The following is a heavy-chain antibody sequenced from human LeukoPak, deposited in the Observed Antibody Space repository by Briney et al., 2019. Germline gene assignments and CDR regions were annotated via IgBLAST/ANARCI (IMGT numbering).Heavy chain of an antibody. D-gene: IGHD3-22*01. CDR2: ISGSGNSA. Sequence: PGGSLRLSCAASGITNNSHSMTWVRQAPGKGLEWLSSISGSGNSAYYADSVKGRFTISRDKSKSTLSLQMNSLRVEDTAVYYCAKGAYVGGSSGYYPIWGQGTMVTVSS. J-gene: IGHJ3*01. CDR1: GITNNSHS. CDR3: AKGAYVGGSSGYYPI. V-gene: IGHV3-23*01.